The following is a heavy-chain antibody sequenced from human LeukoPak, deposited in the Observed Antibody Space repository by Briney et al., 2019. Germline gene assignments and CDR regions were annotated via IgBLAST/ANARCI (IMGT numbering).Heavy chain of an antibody. J-gene: IGHJ6*04. V-gene: IGHV3-7*03. CDR1: GFTFSSYW. CDR2: IKQDGSEK. CDR3: ARDESSGSYGYYYYYGMDV. Sequence: GGSLRLSCAASGFTFSSYWMSWVRQAPGKGLEWVANIKQDGSEKYYVDPVKGRFTISRDNAKNSLYLQMNSLRAEDTAVYYCARDESSGSYGYYYYYGMDVWGKGTTVTVSS. D-gene: IGHD3-10*01.